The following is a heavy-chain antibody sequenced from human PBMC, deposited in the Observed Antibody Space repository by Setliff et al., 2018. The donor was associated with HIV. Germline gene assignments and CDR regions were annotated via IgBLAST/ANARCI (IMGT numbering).Heavy chain of an antibody. Sequence: GESLTISCVGSGFTPAFPFNSYWMSWVRQAPGKGLEWVANIKQDGSEKYYVDSVKGRFTISRDNAKNSLYLQMSGLRVDDTAVYFCARDLDYYGPSEAFDIWGQGTMVTVSS. CDR1: GFTPAFPFNSYW. D-gene: IGHD3-10*01. J-gene: IGHJ3*02. V-gene: IGHV3-7*01. CDR3: ARDLDYYGPSEAFDI. CDR2: IKQDGSEK.